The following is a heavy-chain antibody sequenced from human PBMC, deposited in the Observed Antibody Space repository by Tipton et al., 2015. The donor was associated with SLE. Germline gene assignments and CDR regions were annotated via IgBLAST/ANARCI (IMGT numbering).Heavy chain of an antibody. CDR3: ARGDCSGGRCSFDY. CDR1: GFGFSSYA. V-gene: IGHV3-30*04. CDR2: ISFDGSNK. Sequence: SLRLSCAASGFGFSSYAMNWVRQAPGKGLEWVAVISFDGSNKHYADSVRGRSTVSRDNSNNTLYLQMNSLRAEDTAVYYCARGDCSGGRCSFDYWGQGSRVTVSS. D-gene: IGHD2-15*01. J-gene: IGHJ4*02.